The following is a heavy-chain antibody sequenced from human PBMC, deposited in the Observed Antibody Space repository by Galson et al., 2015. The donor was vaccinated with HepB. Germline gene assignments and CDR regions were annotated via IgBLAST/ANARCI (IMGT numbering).Heavy chain of an antibody. CDR1: GFTFSSYW. D-gene: IGHD2-2*02. CDR2: IKQDGSEK. CDR3: ARDLYCSSTSCYTRAGYYYYYMDV. Sequence: SLRLSCAASGFTFSSYWMSWVRQAPGKGLEWVANIKQDGSEKYYVDSVKGRFTISRDNAKNSLYLQMNSLRAEDTAVYYCARDLYCSSTSCYTRAGYYYYYMDVWGKGTTVTVSS. J-gene: IGHJ6*03. V-gene: IGHV3-7*01.